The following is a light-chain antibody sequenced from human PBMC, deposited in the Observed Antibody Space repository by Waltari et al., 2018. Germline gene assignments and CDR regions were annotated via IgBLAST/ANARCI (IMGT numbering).Light chain of an antibody. CDR1: RSVTNN. Sequence: QSPATLSVSPGERATLSCRASRSVTNNLAWYQQKPGQAPRLLIYGASTRATGIPARFSGSGSGTEFTLTISSLQSEDFAVYYCHQYDNWYTFGQGTKLEIK. CDR3: HQYDNWYT. CDR2: GAS. V-gene: IGKV3D-15*01. J-gene: IGKJ2*01.